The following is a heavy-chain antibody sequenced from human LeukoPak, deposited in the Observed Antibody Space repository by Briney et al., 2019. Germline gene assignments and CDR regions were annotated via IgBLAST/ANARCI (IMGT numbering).Heavy chain of an antibody. CDR1: GGRFSGYY. J-gene: IGHJ6*02. CDR2: INHSGST. D-gene: IGHD6-19*01. CDR3: ARRYSSGWYYYYYGMDV. V-gene: IGHV4-34*01. Sequence: SETLPLTCAVYGGRFSGYYWSWIRQPPGKGLEWIGEINHSGSTNYNPSLKSRVTISVDTSKNQFSLKLSSVTAADTAVYYCARRYSSGWYYYYYGMDVWGQGTTVTVSS.